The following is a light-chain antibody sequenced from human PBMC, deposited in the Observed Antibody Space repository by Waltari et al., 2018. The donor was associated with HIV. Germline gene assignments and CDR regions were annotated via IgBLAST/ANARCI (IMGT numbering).Light chain of an antibody. V-gene: IGLV1-44*01. CDR3: AAWDGSLNGHVV. CDR1: SSNIGSNT. J-gene: IGLJ2*01. Sequence: QSVLTQPPSASGTPGQRVTISCSGSSSNIGSNTVNWYQQLPGTAPKLLLYSNNPRPSGVPYRFSGSKSGTSASLAISGLQSEDEADYYCAAWDGSLNGHVVFGGGTKLTVL. CDR2: SNN.